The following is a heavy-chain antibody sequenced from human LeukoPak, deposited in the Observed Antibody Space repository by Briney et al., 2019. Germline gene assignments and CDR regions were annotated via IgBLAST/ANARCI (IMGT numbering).Heavy chain of an antibody. Sequence: GESLKISCKGSGYSFTSYWIGWVRQLPGRGLEWMGIIYPGDSDTRYSPSFQGQVTISADKSISTAYLQWSSLKASDTAMYYCAIRGYCSGTSCYTFGFWGQGTLVTVSS. V-gene: IGHV5-51*01. CDR2: IYPGDSDT. CDR3: AIRGYCSGTSCYTFGF. CDR1: GYSFTSYW. D-gene: IGHD2-2*02. J-gene: IGHJ4*02.